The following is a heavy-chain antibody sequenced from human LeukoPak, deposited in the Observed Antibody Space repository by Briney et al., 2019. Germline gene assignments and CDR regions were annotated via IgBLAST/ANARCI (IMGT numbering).Heavy chain of an antibody. CDR1: GFTFNNYD. J-gene: IGHJ1*01. V-gene: IGHV3-13*01. D-gene: IGHD2-15*01. CDR3: ARGFHCSGGRCYLDFLL. CDR2: IGTEGDT. Sequence: GGSLTLYCAASGFTFNNYDMHWVRQATGKGLEWVAAIGTEGDTYYPDSVKGRFTISRENGKNSLFLQMDSLRAGDSAVYYCARGFHCSGGRCYLDFLLWGQGTLVTVSS.